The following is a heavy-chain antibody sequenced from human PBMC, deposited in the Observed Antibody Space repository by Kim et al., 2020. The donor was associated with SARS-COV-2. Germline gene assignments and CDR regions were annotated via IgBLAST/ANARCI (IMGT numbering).Heavy chain of an antibody. D-gene: IGHD2-15*01. Sequence: ASVKVSCKASGYTFTSYYMHWVRQAPGQGLEWMGIINPSGGSTSYAQKFQGRVTMTRDTSTSTVYMELSSLRSEDTAVYYCARGRDVVVVAATIPPLGYWGQGTLVTVSS. V-gene: IGHV1-46*01. CDR2: INPSGGST. CDR1: GYTFTSYY. J-gene: IGHJ4*02. CDR3: ARGRDVVVVAATIPPLGY.